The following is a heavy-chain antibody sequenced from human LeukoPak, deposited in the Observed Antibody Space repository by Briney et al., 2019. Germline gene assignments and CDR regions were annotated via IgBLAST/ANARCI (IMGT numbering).Heavy chain of an antibody. CDR2: LSGRGANT. D-gene: IGHD2-2*01. CDR1: GFTFNNYA. CDR3: ARWGSCSSASCQAGAFDV. Sequence: GGSLRLSCVVSGFTFNNYAMSWVRQAPGKGLEWVSALSGRGANTYYADSVRGRFTISRDNSRNTLYLQMDNLRAEDTAVYYCARWGSCSSASCQAGAFDVWGQGTLVIVSS. J-gene: IGHJ3*01. V-gene: IGHV3-23*01.